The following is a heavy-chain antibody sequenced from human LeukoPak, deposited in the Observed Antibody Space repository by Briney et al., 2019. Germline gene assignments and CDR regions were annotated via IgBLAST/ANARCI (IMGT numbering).Heavy chain of an antibody. Sequence: SVTVSCKASGGTFSSYAISWVRQAPGQGLEWMGGIIPIFGTANYAQKFQGRVTMTRNTSISTAYMELSSLRSDDTAVYYCARASDSNWFDPWGQGTLVTVSS. CDR3: ARASDSNWFDP. J-gene: IGHJ5*02. D-gene: IGHD3-10*01. V-gene: IGHV1-69*05. CDR1: GGTFSSYA. CDR2: IIPIFGTA.